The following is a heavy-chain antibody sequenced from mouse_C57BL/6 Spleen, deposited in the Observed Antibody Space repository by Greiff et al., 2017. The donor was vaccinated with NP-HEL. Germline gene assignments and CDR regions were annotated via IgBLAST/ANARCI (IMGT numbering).Heavy chain of an antibody. CDR1: GFSLTSYG. CDR2: IWRGGSA. CDR3: ATSYYSNYAMDY. J-gene: IGHJ4*01. V-gene: IGHV2-5*01. D-gene: IGHD2-5*01. Sequence: VKLVESGPGLVQPSQSLSITCTVSGFSLTSYGVHWVRQSPGKGLEWLGVIWRGGSADYNEAFMSRLSIIKDNSKSQVFFKMNSLQADDTALYYCATSYYSNYAMDYWGQGTSVTVSS.